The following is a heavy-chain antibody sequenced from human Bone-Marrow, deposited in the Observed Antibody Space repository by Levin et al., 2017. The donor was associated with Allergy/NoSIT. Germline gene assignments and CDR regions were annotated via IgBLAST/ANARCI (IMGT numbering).Heavy chain of an antibody. J-gene: IGHJ4*02. Sequence: GGSLRLSCAASGFTFDDYAMHWVRQAPGKGLEWVSGISWNSGSIGYADSVKGRFTISRDNAKNSLYLQMNSLRAEDTALYYCAKASGAYNWNDVDLFDYWGQGTLVTVSS. V-gene: IGHV3-9*01. CDR2: ISWNSGSI. CDR3: AKASGAYNWNDVDLFDY. CDR1: GFTFDDYA. D-gene: IGHD1-20*01.